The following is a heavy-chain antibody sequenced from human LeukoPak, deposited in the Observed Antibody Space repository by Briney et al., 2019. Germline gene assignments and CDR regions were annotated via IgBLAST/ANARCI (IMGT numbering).Heavy chain of an antibody. D-gene: IGHD3-16*01. CDR1: GFIFSSYW. CDR3: AKDALGGDE. J-gene: IGHJ4*02. Sequence: GGSLRLSCAASGFIFSSYWMTWVRQAPGKGLEWVSTISGSGDSTYYADSVKGRFTISRDNSKNTLYLQMNTLTAEDTAVYYCAKDALGGDEGGQGTLATVSS. V-gene: IGHV3-23*01. CDR2: ISGSGDST.